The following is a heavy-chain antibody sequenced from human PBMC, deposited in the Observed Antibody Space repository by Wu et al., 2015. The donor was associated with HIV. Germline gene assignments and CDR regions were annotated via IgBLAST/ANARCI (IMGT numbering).Heavy chain of an antibody. V-gene: IGHV1-69*12. Sequence: QVQLVQSGAEVKKPGSSVKVSCKASGGTFSNFVITWVRQAPGQGLEWMGGLIPIFGTANYAQKFQGRVTITADESTSTAYMELNSLRSEDTAVYYCARDRVAATTNSYYYMDVWGKGTTVTVSS. CDR1: GGTFSNFV. J-gene: IGHJ6*03. CDR3: ARDRVAATTNSYYYMDV. D-gene: IGHD1-26*01. CDR2: LIPIFGTA.